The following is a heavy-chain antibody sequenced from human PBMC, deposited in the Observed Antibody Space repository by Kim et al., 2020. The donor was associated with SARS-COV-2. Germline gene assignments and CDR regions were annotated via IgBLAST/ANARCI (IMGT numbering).Heavy chain of an antibody. J-gene: IGHJ6*04. Sequence: IHYSGSTNYTPSLKRRVTISVDTSKNQFSLKLSSVTAADTAVYYCARGFDVWGKGTTVTVSS. CDR2: IHYSGST. CDR3: ARGFDV. V-gene: IGHV4-59*09.